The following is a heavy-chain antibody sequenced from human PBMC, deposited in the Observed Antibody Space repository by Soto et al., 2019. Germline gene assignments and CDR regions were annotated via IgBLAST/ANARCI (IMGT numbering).Heavy chain of an antibody. V-gene: IGHV3-23*01. CDR2: ISGSGGST. CDR1: GFTFSSYA. D-gene: IGHD6-13*01. Sequence: GSLRLSCAASGFTFSSYAMSWVRQAPGKGLEWVSGISGSGGSTYYADSVKGRFTISRDNSKNTLYVQMNSLRAEDTDVYYCAKVGYTRSWYGFVYWGQGTLVTVSS. CDR3: AKVGYTRSWYGFVY. J-gene: IGHJ4*02.